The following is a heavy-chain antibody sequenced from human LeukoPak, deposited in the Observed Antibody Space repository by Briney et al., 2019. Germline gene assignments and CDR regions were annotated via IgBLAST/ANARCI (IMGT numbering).Heavy chain of an antibody. J-gene: IGHJ4*02. CDR1: GFTFSSYP. Sequence: GGSLKLSCAASGFTFSSYPMHWVRQAPGKGLEYVSAISSNGDTTYYANSVRGRFTISRDNSRNTLYLQMGSLRTEDMAIYYCARETIGTNDYWGQGTLVTVSS. CDR3: ARETIGTNDY. D-gene: IGHD5-24*01. V-gene: IGHV3-64*01. CDR2: ISSNGDTT.